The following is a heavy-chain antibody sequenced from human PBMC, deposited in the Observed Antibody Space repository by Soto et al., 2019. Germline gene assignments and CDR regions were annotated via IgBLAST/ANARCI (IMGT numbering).Heavy chain of an antibody. CDR1: GFTFTSSA. D-gene: IGHD1-26*01. Sequence: QMQLVQSGPEVKKPGTSVKVSCKASGFTFTSSAMQWVRQARXQRLXWIGWIVVGSGNTNYAQKFQERVTITRDMXXXTAYMEXSXXXXXXTAVYYCAADWGGSYSLKGRLWGQGTLVTVSS. CDR3: AADWGGSYSLKGRL. CDR2: IVVGSGNT. J-gene: IGHJ4*02. V-gene: IGHV1-58*02.